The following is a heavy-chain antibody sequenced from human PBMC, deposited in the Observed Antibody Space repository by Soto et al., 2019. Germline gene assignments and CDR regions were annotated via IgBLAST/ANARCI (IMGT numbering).Heavy chain of an antibody. CDR3: AKDAGSTEYFFAS. V-gene: IGHV3-30*18. CDR1: GFTFRTYA. CDR2: ISHDGSNT. J-gene: IGHJ4*02. Sequence: QVQVVESGGGVVQPGRSLRLSCAASGFTFRTYAMHWVRQAPGKGLELVAVISHDGSNTDYGDSVKGRFTISRDNSKSPLSLHMSIPRTEVTGVYYCAKDAGSTEYFFASWGQGTLVSVSS.